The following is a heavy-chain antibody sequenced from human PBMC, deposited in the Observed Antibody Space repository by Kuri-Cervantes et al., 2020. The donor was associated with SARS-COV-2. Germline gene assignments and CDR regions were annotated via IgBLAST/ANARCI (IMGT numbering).Heavy chain of an antibody. V-gene: IGHV3-64D*06. CDR3: VKDSGVYYFDY. J-gene: IGHJ4*02. D-gene: IGHD7-27*01. Sequence: GGSLRLSCAASGFTFSSYAMHWVRQAPGKGLEYVSAISSNGGSTYYADSVKGRFTISRDNSKNTLYLQMNSLRAEDTAVYYCVKDSGVYYFDYWGQGTLVTVSS. CDR1: GFTFSSYA. CDR2: ISSNGGST.